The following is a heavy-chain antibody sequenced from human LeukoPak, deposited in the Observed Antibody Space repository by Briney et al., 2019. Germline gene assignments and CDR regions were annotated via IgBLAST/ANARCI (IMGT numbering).Heavy chain of an antibody. CDR3: AREVQHYAGSVYDHDAFDI. Sequence: SETLSLTCAVYGGSFSGHYWSWIRQPPGKGLEWIGEINHSGSTNYNPSLKSRVTILVDTSKNQFSLKLSSVTAADTAVYYCAREVQHYAGSVYDHDAFDIWGQGTMVTVSS. V-gene: IGHV4-34*01. CDR2: INHSGST. CDR1: GGSFSGHY. J-gene: IGHJ3*02. D-gene: IGHD3-22*01.